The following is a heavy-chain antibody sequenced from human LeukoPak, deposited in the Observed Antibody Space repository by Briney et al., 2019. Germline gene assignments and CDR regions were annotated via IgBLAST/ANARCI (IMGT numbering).Heavy chain of an antibody. CDR3: ARVKVAVAGIGWFDP. J-gene: IGHJ5*02. D-gene: IGHD6-13*01. V-gene: IGHV3-53*01. CDR1: GFTFSSYA. Sequence: QPGGSLRLSCAASGFTFSSYAMSWVRQAPGRGLEWVSVVYSGGTTYYADSVKGRFTISRDNSKNTLYLQMNSLRAEDTAVYYCARVKVAVAGIGWFDPWGQGSLVTVSS. CDR2: VYSGGTT.